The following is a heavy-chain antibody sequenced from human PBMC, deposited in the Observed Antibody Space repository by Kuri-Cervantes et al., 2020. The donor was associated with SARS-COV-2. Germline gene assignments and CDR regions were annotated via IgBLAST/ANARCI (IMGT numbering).Heavy chain of an antibody. CDR1: GFTFSRYA. V-gene: IGHV3-30*04. CDR3: AREGYYDSSGNYAATGMDV. CDR2: ISDDGKKR. D-gene: IGHD3-22*01. J-gene: IGHJ6*03. Sequence: GESLKISCAGSGFTFSRYAIHCVRQAPGKGLEWVAVISDDGKKRYYADSVKGRFTISRDNSQSTLYLQMNSLRTEDTAVYYCAREGYYDSSGNYAATGMDVWGKGTMVTVSS.